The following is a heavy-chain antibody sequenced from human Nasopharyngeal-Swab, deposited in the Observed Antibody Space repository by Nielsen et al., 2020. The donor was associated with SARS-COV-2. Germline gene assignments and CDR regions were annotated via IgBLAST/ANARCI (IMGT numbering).Heavy chain of an antibody. CDR3: VKDSHPESSSGDY. Sequence: WIRQPPGKGLEWVSGISWSSGSIEYADSVKGRFTISRDNAKNPLYLQMNSLRAEDTALYYCVKDSHPESSSGDYWGQGNRVTVSS. CDR2: ISWSSGSI. D-gene: IGHD3-22*01. V-gene: IGHV3-9*01. J-gene: IGHJ4*02.